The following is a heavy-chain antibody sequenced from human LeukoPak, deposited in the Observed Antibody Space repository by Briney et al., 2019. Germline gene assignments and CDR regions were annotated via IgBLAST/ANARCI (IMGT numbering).Heavy chain of an antibody. CDR3: VREDTPATANY. D-gene: IGHD2-21*02. CDR2: ISGGGDIT. V-gene: IGHV3-23*01. J-gene: IGHJ4*02. Sequence: PGGSQRLSCAASGFNFANHAMSWVRQTPGKGLEWVSAISGGGDITYYADSVRGRFTISRDNSKDTLFLQMHSLRPGDTAVYYCVREDTPATANYWGQGTLVTISS. CDR1: GFNFANHA.